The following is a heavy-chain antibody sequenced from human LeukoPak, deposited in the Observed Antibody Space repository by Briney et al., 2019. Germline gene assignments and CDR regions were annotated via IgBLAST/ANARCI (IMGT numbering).Heavy chain of an antibody. V-gene: IGHV1-18*01. Sequence: GASVKVSCKASGYTFTSYGISWVRQAPGQGLEWMGWISAYNGNTNYAQKLQGRVTMTTDTSTSTAYMELRSLRSDDTAVYYCARDPTGTTLADYYYYGMDVWGQGTTVTVSS. CDR2: ISAYNGNT. CDR1: GYTFTSYG. D-gene: IGHD1-1*01. J-gene: IGHJ6*02. CDR3: ARDPTGTTLADYYYYGMDV.